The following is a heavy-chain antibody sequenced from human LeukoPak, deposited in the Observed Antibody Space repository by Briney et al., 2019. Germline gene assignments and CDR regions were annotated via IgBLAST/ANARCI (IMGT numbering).Heavy chain of an antibody. CDR2: IIPILGTA. CDR3: ARSRGSCYSCGDY. V-gene: IGHV1-69*13. CDR1: GGTFSSYA. Sequence: ASVKVSCKASGGTFSSYAISWVRQAPGQGLEWMGGIIPILGTANYAQKFQGRVTITADESTSTAYMELSSLRSEDTAVYYCARSRGSCYSCGDYWGQGTLVTVSS. D-gene: IGHD2-15*01. J-gene: IGHJ4*02.